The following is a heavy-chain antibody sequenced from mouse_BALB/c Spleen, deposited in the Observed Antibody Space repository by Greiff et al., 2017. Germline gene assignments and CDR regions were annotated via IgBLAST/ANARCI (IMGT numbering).Heavy chain of an antibody. CDR2: IYPSDSYT. J-gene: IGHJ2*01. CDR1: GYTFTSYW. D-gene: IGHD2-2*01. CDR3: TRRGDGYGDY. V-gene: IGHV1-69*02. Sequence: QVQLQQPGAELVRPGASVKLSCKAPGYTFTSYWINWVKQRPGQGLEWIGNIYPSDSYTNYNQKFKDKATLTVDKSSRTAYMQFSSPTSEDSAVYYCTRRGDGYGDYWGQGTTLTVSS.